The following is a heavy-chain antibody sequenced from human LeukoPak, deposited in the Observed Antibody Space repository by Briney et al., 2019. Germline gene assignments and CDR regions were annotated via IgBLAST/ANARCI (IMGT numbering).Heavy chain of an antibody. D-gene: IGHD3-22*01. CDR3: AKGRRVYYDSSGYYGRDAFDI. CDR1: GFTFSSYA. J-gene: IGHJ3*02. CDR2: ISGSGGST. V-gene: IGHV3-23*01. Sequence: GGSLRLSCAASGFTFSSYAINWVRQAPGKGLEWVSAISGSGGSTYYADSVKGRFTIPRDHSKNTLYPQMNSLRPEDTAVYYCAKGRRVYYDSSGYYGRDAFDIWGQGTMVTVSS.